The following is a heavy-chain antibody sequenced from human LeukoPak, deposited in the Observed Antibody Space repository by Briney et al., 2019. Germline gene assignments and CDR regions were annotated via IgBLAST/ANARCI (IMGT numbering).Heavy chain of an antibody. CDR3: ARFNSYYDSSGYYFQAFDI. V-gene: IGHV4-59*08. CDR2: IYYSGST. D-gene: IGHD3-22*01. J-gene: IGHJ3*02. Sequence: SETLSLACTVSGGSISSYYWSWIRRPQGKGLGWIGYIYYSGSTNYNPSLKSRVTISVDTSKNQFSLKLSSVTAADTAVYYCARFNSYYDSSGYYFQAFDIWGQGTMVTVSS. CDR1: GGSISSYY.